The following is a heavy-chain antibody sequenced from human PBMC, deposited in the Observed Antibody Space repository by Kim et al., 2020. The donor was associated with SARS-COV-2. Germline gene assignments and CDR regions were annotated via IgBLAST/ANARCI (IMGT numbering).Heavy chain of an antibody. V-gene: IGHV3-15*01. Sequence: GGSLRLSCTASGLTFSAAWMSWVRQAPGKGLEWVGRIKSKRDGGTIEYAAPVKGRFTISRDDAEDRLYLQMNSLKTEDTAVYYCRWCISPSGMDAWGQGTTVTVSS. D-gene: IGHD2-8*01. CDR3: RWCISPSGMDA. CDR2: IKSKRDGGTI. J-gene: IGHJ6*02. CDR1: GLTFSAAW.